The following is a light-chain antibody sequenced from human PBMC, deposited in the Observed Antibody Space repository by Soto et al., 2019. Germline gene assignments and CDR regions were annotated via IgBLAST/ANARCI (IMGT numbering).Light chain of an antibody. CDR2: AAS. Sequence: VIWMTQSPSLLSASTGDRVTISCRMSQGITNYLAWFQQKPGKAPELLIYAASTLRSGVPSRFSGSGSGTEFTLTISCLQSEDFATYYCQQYYSPPFTFGQGTKLEIK. CDR3: QQYYSPPFT. V-gene: IGKV1D-8*01. J-gene: IGKJ2*01. CDR1: QGITNY.